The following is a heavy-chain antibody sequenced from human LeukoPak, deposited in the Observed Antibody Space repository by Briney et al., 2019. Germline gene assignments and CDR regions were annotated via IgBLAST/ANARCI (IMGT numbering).Heavy chain of an antibody. CDR2: IKEDGSEK. CDR3: ARGLTTAAGLDF. D-gene: IGHD6-13*01. V-gene: IGHV3-7*04. CDR1: GFTFSTYW. Sequence: AGSLRLSCAASGFTFSTYWMNWVRQAPGKGLEWVANIKEDGSEKHYMDSVEGRFTISRDNAENSLFLQMNTLRVEDAAVYFCARGLTTAAGLDFWVLGGLVTDSS. J-gene: IGHJ4*02.